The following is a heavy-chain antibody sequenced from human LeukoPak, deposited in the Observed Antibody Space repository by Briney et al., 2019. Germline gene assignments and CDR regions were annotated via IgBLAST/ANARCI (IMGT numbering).Heavy chain of an antibody. J-gene: IGHJ4*02. V-gene: IGHV3-23*01. CDR2: TSGSGGSI. CDR1: GFTFSSYA. D-gene: IGHD3-22*01. CDR3: ANTYYDWRIFDY. Sequence: GGSLRLSCAASGFTFSSYAMTWVRQAPGKGLEWVSGTSGSGGSIYYADSVKGRFTISRDNSKNTLYLQMNSLRAEDTAVYYCANTYYDWRIFDYWGQGTLVTVSS.